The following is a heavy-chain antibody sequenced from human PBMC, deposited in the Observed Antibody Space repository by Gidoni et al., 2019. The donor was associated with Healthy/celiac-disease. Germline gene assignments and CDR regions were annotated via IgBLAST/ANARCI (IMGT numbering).Heavy chain of an antibody. CDR3: ASSVVVDGDY. D-gene: IGHD2-8*02. CDR2: INHSGST. V-gene: IGHV4-34*01. J-gene: IGHJ4*02. Sequence: SWIRQPPGKGLEWIGEINHSGSTNYNPSLKSRVTISVDTSKNQFSLKLSSVTAADTAVYYCASSVVVDGDYWGQGTLVTVSS.